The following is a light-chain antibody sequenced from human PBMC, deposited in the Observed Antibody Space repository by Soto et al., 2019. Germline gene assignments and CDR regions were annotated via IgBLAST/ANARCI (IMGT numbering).Light chain of an antibody. V-gene: IGKV3-20*01. CDR1: QSVTSSY. J-gene: IGKJ1*01. CDR3: EQYGSSPRT. Sequence: EIVLTQSPGTLSFSPGERATLSFRASQSVTSSYLAWYQQKPGQAPRLLIYDVSTRATGVPARFSGSGSGTDFTLTISRLEPEDSAVYYCEQYGSSPRTFGQGTKVDIK. CDR2: DVS.